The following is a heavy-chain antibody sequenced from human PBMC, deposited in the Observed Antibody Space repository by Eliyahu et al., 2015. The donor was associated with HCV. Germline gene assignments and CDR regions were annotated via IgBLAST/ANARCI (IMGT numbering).Heavy chain of an antibody. V-gene: IGHV3-23*01. D-gene: IGHD2-2*01. Sequence: EVQLLESGGGWVQPGGSLRLSCAAPGFSFTSNAMNWVRQAPGKGLEWVSGISGSGTTTYYADSVKGRFTISRDNSKNTVFLQMNSLRAEDTAVYYCAKGRTTFPMDVWGQGTTVTVSS. CDR3: AKGRTTFPMDV. CDR2: ISGSGTTT. CDR1: GFSFTSNA. J-gene: IGHJ6*02.